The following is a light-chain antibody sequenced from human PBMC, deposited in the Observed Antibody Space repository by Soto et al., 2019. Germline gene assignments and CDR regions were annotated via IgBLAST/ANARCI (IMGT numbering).Light chain of an antibody. CDR1: QTVTTNY. J-gene: IGKJ2*01. CDR2: GAS. CDR3: QQYRSSVFT. Sequence: ETVLTQSPGTLSLSPGESATLSCRASQTVTTNYLAWYQQKPDQAPRLLIYGASSRATGIPDRFSGSGSGTDFTLTISRLEPDDFAVYYCQQYRSSVFTFGQETNLEV. V-gene: IGKV3-20*01.